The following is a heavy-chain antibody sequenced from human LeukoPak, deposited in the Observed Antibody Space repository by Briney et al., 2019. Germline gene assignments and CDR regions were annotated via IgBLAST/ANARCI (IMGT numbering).Heavy chain of an antibody. V-gene: IGHV3-23*01. CDR3: AKTQWKVGATDYFDY. J-gene: IGHJ4*02. D-gene: IGHD1-26*01. CDR2: INDNGGQR. CDR1: GFAFNNYA. Sequence: GGSLRLSCAASGFAFNNYAMTWVRQAPGKGLEWVSNINDNGGQRHYADSVKGRFTISRDNPKNTLLLQMDSLRAEDTAVYYCAKTQWKVGATDYFDYWGQGILVTVSS.